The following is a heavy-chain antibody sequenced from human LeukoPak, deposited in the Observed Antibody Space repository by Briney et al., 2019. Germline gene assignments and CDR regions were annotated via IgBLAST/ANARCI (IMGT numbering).Heavy chain of an antibody. CDR3: ARGFHFYASGTYSGAFDY. D-gene: IGHD3-10*01. CDR1: GFSVTSNY. CDR2: IYSGGGT. Sequence: GGSLRLSCSASGFSVTSNYMSWVRQAPRKGLQWVSVIYSGGGTDYAGSVRGRFTISRDNSENMLHLQMDNLRAEDTAVYYCARGFHFYASGTYSGAFDYWGQGTLVTVSS. V-gene: IGHV3-53*01. J-gene: IGHJ4*02.